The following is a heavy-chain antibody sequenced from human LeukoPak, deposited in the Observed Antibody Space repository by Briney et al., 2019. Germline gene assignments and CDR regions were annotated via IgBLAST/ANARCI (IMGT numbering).Heavy chain of an antibody. CDR3: AADASGDDAFDI. CDR1: GFTFTSSA. Sequence: ASVKVSCKASGFTFTSSAVQWVRQARGQRLEWIGWIVVGSGNTNYAQKFQERVTITRDMSTSTAYMELSSLRSEDTAVYYCAADASGDDAFDIWGQGTMVTVSS. CDR2: IVVGSGNT. D-gene: IGHD5-12*01. J-gene: IGHJ3*02. V-gene: IGHV1-58*01.